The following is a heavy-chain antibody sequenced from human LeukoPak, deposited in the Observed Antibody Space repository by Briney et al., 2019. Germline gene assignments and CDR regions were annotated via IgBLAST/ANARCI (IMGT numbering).Heavy chain of an antibody. V-gene: IGHV1-69*04. CDR1: GGTFSSYA. CDR2: IIPILGIA. J-gene: IGHJ6*02. Sequence: SVKVSCKASGGTFSSYAISWVRQAPGQGLEWMGRIIPILGIANYAQEFQGRVTITADKSTSTAYMELSSLRSEDTAVYYCAGEGIAARYHYYGMDVWGQGTTVTVSS. CDR3: AGEGIAARYHYYGMDV. D-gene: IGHD6-13*01.